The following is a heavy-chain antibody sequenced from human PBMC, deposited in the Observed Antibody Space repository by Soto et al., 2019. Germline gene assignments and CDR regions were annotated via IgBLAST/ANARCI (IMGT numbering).Heavy chain of an antibody. V-gene: IGHV3-13*01. D-gene: IGHD1-26*01. J-gene: IGHJ4*02. CDR3: ARGSGSSNPPDFDY. CDR1: GFTFSSYD. CDR2: IGTAGDT. Sequence: GGSLRLSCAASGFTFSSYDMHWVRQATGKGLEWVSAIGTAGDTYYPGSKKGRFTISRENAKNSLYLQMNRLRAGDTAVYYCARGSGSSNPPDFDYWGQGTLVTVSS.